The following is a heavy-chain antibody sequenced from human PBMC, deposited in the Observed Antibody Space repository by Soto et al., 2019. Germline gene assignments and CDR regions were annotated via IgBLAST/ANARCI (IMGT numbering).Heavy chain of an antibody. CDR2: INHSGST. Sequence: PSETLSLTCAVYGGSFSVYYWSWIRHPPGKGLEWIGEINHSGSTNYNPSLKSRVTISIDTSKNQFSLKLSSVTAADTAMYYCAPRVTMVRGAYFDYWGQGTLVTVSS. CDR1: GGSFSVYY. CDR3: APRVTMVRGAYFDY. J-gene: IGHJ4*02. D-gene: IGHD3-10*01. V-gene: IGHV4-34*01.